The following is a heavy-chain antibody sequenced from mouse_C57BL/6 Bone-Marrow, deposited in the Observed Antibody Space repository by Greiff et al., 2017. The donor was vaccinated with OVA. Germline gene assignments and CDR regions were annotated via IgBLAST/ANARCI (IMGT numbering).Heavy chain of an antibody. CDR1: GYAFSSSW. D-gene: IGHD2-2*01. V-gene: IGHV1-82*01. CDR3: ARLVYWFAY. Sequence: QVQLQQSGPELVKPGASVKISCKASGYAFSSSWMNWVKQRPGKGLEWIGRIYPGDGDTNYNGKFKGKATLTADKSSSTAYMQLSSLTSEDSAVYFCARLVYWFAYWGQGTLVTVSA. CDR2: IYPGDGDT. J-gene: IGHJ3*01.